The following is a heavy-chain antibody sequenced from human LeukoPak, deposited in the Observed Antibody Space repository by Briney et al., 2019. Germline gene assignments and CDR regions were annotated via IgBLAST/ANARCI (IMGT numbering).Heavy chain of an antibody. CDR2: ISYDGCNK. D-gene: IGHD1-7*01. CDR3: ARRNYPDAFDI. J-gene: IGHJ3*02. V-gene: IGHV3-30*03. CDR1: GFTFSSYG. Sequence: PGGSLRLSCAASGFTFSSYGMHWLRQAPGKGLEWVAVISYDGCNKFYADSVKVRFTISRDNSKNTLYLQMNSLTTDDTAVYYCARRNYPDAFDIWGQGTMVTVS.